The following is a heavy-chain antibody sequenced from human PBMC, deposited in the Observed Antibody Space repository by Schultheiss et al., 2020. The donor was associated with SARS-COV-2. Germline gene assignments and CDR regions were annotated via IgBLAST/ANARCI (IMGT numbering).Heavy chain of an antibody. Sequence: ASVKVSCKASGGTFSSYAISWVRQAPGQGLEWMGWISAYNGNTNYAQKLQGRVTMTTDTSTSTAYMELTSLRSDDTAVYYCARDSSRGGSYIYYYYGMDVWGQGTTVTVSS. CDR1: GGTFSSYA. J-gene: IGHJ6*02. D-gene: IGHD2-15*01. CDR2: ISAYNGNT. CDR3: ARDSSRGGSYIYYYYGMDV. V-gene: IGHV1-18*01.